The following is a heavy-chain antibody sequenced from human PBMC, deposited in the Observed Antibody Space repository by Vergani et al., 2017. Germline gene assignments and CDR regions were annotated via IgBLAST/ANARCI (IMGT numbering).Heavy chain of an antibody. Sequence: QVQLLESGPGLVKPPGTLCLTCAVSGDSISSNNCWTLVRQPPGKGLEWIGEICHTEDTKYSPSLKSRVTVSVDESRNLFSLRLNSVTAADTAVYYCATIGDRRWGYYFDYWGQGILVTVSS. D-gene: IGHD3-16*01. CDR1: GDSISSNNC. V-gene: IGHV4-4*03. CDR2: ICHTEDT. CDR3: ATIGDRRWGYYFDY. J-gene: IGHJ4*02.